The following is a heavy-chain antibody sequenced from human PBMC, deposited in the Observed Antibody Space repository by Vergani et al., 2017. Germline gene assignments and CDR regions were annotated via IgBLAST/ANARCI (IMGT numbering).Heavy chain of an antibody. CDR3: AKDWAGGSYYRPIDY. D-gene: IGHD1-26*01. Sequence: EVQLLESGGGLVQPGGSLRLSCAASGFTFSSYAMSWVRQAPGKGLEWVSAISGSGGSTYYADSVKGRFTISRDNSKSTLYLQMNSLRAEDTAGYYCAKDWAGGSYYRPIDYWGQGTLVTVSS. CDR2: ISGSGGST. CDR1: GFTFSSYA. V-gene: IGHV3-23*01. J-gene: IGHJ4*02.